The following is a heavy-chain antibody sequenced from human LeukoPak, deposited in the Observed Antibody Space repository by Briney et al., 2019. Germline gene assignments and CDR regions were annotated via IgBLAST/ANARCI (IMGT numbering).Heavy chain of an antibody. Sequence: PGGSMRLSCAASGFTFSSYWMRWVRQAPGKGLVWVSRINSDGSSTSYADSGKGQFTITRDNAENTLYLQMNSLRAKDTDVYYCAGEGYGDYGENYWGQGTLVTVSS. J-gene: IGHJ4*02. D-gene: IGHD4-17*01. CDR3: AGEGYGDYGENY. CDR1: GFTFSSYW. CDR2: INSDGSST. V-gene: IGHV3-74*01.